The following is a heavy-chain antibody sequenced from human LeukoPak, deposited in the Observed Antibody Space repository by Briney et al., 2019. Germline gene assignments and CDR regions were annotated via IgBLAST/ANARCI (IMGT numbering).Heavy chain of an antibody. CDR3: ARGEDIEGAFDI. CDR1: GYTFTGYY. CDR2: INPNSGGT. D-gene: IGHD2-15*01. V-gene: IGHV1-2*02. J-gene: IGHJ3*02. Sequence: APVKVSCKASGYTFTGYYIHWVRQAPGQGLEWMGWINPNSGGTNYPQKFQGRVTMTRDTSISTAYMELSRLRSDDTAVYYCARGEDIEGAFDIWGRGTMVTVSS.